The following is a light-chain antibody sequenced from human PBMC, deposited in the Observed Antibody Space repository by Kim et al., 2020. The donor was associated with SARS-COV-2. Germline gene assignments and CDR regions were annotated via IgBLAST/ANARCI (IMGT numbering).Light chain of an antibody. CDR2: GAS. J-gene: IGKJ1*01. Sequence: VLTQSPGTLSLSPGERATLSCRASQSVGANYLAWYQQTPGQSPRLLIHGASTRATGIPDRFSGSGSGTDFSLTISRLEPEDFAVYWCLEFGNSPWTFGQGNKVDIK. CDR1: QSVGANY. CDR3: LEFGNSPWT. V-gene: IGKV3-20*01.